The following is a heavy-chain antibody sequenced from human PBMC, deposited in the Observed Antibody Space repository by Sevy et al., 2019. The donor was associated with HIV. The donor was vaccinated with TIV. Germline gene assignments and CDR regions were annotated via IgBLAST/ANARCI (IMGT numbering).Heavy chain of an antibody. D-gene: IGHD1-26*01. CDR3: ARDLFSGSYYENY. V-gene: IGHV3-7*01. CDR1: GFTLSNYW. CDR2: IDQGGSDR. J-gene: IGHJ4*02. Sequence: GGSLRLSCAVSGFTLSNYWMSWVRQAPGKGLEWVANIDQGGSDRYYVDSVKGRFTISRDNAKNSLYLQMNSLRAEDTAVYYCARDLFSGSYYENYWGQGTLVTVSS.